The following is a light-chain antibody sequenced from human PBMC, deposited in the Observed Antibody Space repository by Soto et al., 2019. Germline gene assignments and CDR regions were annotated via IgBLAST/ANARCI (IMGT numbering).Light chain of an antibody. CDR2: GAS. J-gene: IGKJ1*01. Sequence: EIVLTQSPGTLSLSPGERATLSCRASQSVRSSYLAWYQQKPGQAPRLLIYGASTRATGIPDRLGGSGSGSGFTLTIRTLEPEDFAVYYCQQDCTSSWSVGQENKVDIK. V-gene: IGKV3-20*01. CDR3: QQDCTSSWS. CDR1: QSVRSSY.